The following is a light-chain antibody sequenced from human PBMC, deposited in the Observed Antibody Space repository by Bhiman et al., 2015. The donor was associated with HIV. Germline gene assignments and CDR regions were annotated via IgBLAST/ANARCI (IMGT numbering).Light chain of an antibody. V-gene: IGLV3-21*04. CDR1: NIESKS. J-gene: IGLJ1*01. Sequence: VVTQPPSVSVAPGKTARITCGGNNIESKSVHWYQQKPGQAPVLVIYYDSDRPSGIPERFSGSNSGNTATLTISGVEAGDEADYYCQVWDSSSGHPSYVFGTGTKVTVL. CDR2: YDS. CDR3: QVWDSSSGHPSYV.